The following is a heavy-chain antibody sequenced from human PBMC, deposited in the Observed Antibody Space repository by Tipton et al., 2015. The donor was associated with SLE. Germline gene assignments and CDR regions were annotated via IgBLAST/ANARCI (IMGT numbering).Heavy chain of an antibody. V-gene: IGHV4-39*01. CDR3: ARHSSSWYKDWFDP. J-gene: IGHJ5*02. CDR1: GGSISSSSYY. Sequence: TLSPTCTLSGGSISSSSYYWGWIRQPPGKGLEWIGSIYYSGSTYYNPSLKSRVTISVDTSKNQFSLKLSSVTAADTAVYYCARHSSSWYKDWFDPWGQGTLVTVSS. D-gene: IGHD6-13*01. CDR2: IYYSGST.